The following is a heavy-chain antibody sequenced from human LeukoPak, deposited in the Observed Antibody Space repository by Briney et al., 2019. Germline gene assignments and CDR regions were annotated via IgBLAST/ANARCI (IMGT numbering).Heavy chain of an antibody. J-gene: IGHJ3*02. CDR1: GYTFTGYY. CDR2: INPSSGGT. D-gene: IGHD4-17*01. Sequence: GASVKVSCKASGYTFTGYYMHWVRQAPGQGLEWMGWINPSSGGTNYAQKFQGRVTMTRDTSISTAYMELSRLRSDDTAVYYCARAHVYGDYEGGDAFDIWGQGTMVTVSS. CDR3: ARAHVYGDYEGGDAFDI. V-gene: IGHV1-2*02.